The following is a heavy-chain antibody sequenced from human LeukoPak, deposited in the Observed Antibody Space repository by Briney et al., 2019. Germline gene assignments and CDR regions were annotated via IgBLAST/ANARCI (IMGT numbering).Heavy chain of an antibody. Sequence: SVKVSCKASGGTFSSYAISWVRQAPGQGLEWMGRIIPILGIANYAQKFQGRVTITADKSTSTAYMELSSLRSEDTAVYYCARHRLDTAMGYFDYWGPGTLVTVSS. CDR1: GGTFSSYA. J-gene: IGHJ4*02. V-gene: IGHV1-69*04. D-gene: IGHD5-18*01. CDR3: ARHRLDTAMGYFDY. CDR2: IIPILGIA.